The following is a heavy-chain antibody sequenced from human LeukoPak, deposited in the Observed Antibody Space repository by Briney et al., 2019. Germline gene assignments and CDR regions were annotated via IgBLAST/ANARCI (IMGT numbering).Heavy chain of an antibody. D-gene: IGHD5-12*01. CDR2: IKLDGSEK. CDR1: GFTFGKYW. CDR3: LPSVATTSNFDY. Sequence: GGSLRLSCVASGFTFGKYWMSWVRQALGKGLEWVANIKLDGSEKNYVDSVKGRFTISRDNTKNSLYLQMNSLRVEDTAVYYCLPSVATTSNFDYWGQGTLVTVSS. V-gene: IGHV3-7*03. J-gene: IGHJ4*02.